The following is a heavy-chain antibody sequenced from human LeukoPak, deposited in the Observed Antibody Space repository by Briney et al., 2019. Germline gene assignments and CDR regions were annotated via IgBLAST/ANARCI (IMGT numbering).Heavy chain of an antibody. CDR3: ARRGYYDSSDY. Sequence: SETLSLTCTVSGGSISSSSYYWGWIRQPPGTGLEWIGEINHSGRTNYNPSLKSRVTISVDTSKNQFSLKLSSVTAADTAVYYCARRGYYDSSDYWGQGTLVTVSS. J-gene: IGHJ4*02. CDR2: INHSGRT. V-gene: IGHV4-39*07. CDR1: GGSISSSSYY. D-gene: IGHD3-22*01.